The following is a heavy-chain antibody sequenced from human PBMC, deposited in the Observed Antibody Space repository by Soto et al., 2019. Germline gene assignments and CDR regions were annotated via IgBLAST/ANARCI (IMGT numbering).Heavy chain of an antibody. Sequence: GGSLRLSCAASALTFTNARISWVRQPPGKGMEWVGRIKNEVDGGTTDYAAPVKGRFTISRDDSKNTLYLEMNSLTTEDTALYYFSIYPATTVTNPYIAIDFWGQGTMVTVSS. J-gene: IGHJ4*03. D-gene: IGHD4-17*01. V-gene: IGHV3-15*01. CDR3: SIYPATTVTNPYIAIDF. CDR2: IKNEVDGGTT. CDR1: ALTFTNAR.